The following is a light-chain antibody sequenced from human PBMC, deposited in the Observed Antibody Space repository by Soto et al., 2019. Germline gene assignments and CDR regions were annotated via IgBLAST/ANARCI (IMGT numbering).Light chain of an antibody. V-gene: IGKV3-15*01. J-gene: IGKJ4*01. CDR1: QSISSD. CDR2: AAS. Sequence: EIVMTQSPATLSVSPGERATLSCRASQSISSDLAWYQQKPGQAPRLLIYAASTRATGLPARFSGSGSATEFTLTISSLQSEDFAVYYCQQYNNWPLTFGGGTKVDIK. CDR3: QQYNNWPLT.